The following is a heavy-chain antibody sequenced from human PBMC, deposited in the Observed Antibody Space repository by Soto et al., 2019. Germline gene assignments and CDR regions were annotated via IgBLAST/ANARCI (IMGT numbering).Heavy chain of an antibody. J-gene: IGHJ5*02. CDR2: ISAYNGNT. V-gene: IGHV1-18*01. CDR1: GYTFTSYG. D-gene: IGHD6-13*01. Sequence: ASVKVSCKASGYTFTSYGISWVRQAPGQGLEWMGWISAYNGNTNYAQKLQGRVTMTTDTSTSTAYMELRSLRSDDTAVYYCARDVEQQLVYHWFDPWGQGTLVTVSS. CDR3: ARDVEQQLVYHWFDP.